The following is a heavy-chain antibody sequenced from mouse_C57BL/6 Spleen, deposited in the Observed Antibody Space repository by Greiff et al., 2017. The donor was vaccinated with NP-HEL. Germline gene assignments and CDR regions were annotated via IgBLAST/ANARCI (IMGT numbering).Heavy chain of an antibody. D-gene: IGHD2-4*01. J-gene: IGHJ3*01. CDR1: GYTFTDYY. Sequence: VQLQQSGPVLVKPGASVKMSCKASGYTFTDYYMNWVKQSHGKSLEWIGVINPYNGGTSYNQKFKGKATLTVDKSSSPAYMELNSLTSEDSAVYYCAREVIYYDYERAWFAYWGQGTLVTVSA. CDR3: AREVIYYDYERAWFAY. CDR2: INPYNGGT. V-gene: IGHV1-19*01.